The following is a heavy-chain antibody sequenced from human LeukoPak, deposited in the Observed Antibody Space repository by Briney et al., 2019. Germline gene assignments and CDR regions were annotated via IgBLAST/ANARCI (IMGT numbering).Heavy chain of an antibody. D-gene: IGHD3-10*01. CDR2: MNPNSGNT. Sequence: ASVKVSCKASGYTFTSYDINWVRQATGQGLEWMGWMNPNSGNTGYAQKFQGRVTMTRNTSISTAYMELSSLRSEDTAVYYCARVRTMVRGVIIPKTRFNWFDLWGQGTLVTVSS. J-gene: IGHJ5*02. CDR3: ARVRTMVRGVIIPKTRFNWFDL. V-gene: IGHV1-8*01. CDR1: GYTFTSYD.